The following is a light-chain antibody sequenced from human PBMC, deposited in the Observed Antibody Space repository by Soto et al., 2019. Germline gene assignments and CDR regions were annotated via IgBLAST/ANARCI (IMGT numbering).Light chain of an antibody. CDR1: SSDVGGYNY. Sequence: QSVLTQPPSASGSPGQSVAISCSGTSSDVGGYNYVSWYQQHPGKAPKLMIYDVNKRPSGVPDRFSGSKSGNTASLTVSGLQAEDEADYYCISYAGSNKPAFGGGTKGTVL. CDR2: DVN. CDR3: ISYAGSNKPA. V-gene: IGLV2-8*01. J-gene: IGLJ2*01.